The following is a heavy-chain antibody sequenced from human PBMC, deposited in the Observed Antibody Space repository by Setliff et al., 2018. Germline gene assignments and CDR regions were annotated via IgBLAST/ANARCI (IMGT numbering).Heavy chain of an antibody. CDR3: ARDRRVAVAGFDL. V-gene: IGHV1-2*02. J-gene: IGHJ4*02. Sequence: ASVKVSCKTSGYTFTDYFLHWVRQAPGQGLEWLGWINPDSGDPNFAQKFQGRVTMTRDTSITTAYMELHSLRPDDTAVYYCARDRRVAVAGFDLWGQGSLVTVSS. CDR2: INPDSGDP. D-gene: IGHD6-19*01. CDR1: GYTFTDYF.